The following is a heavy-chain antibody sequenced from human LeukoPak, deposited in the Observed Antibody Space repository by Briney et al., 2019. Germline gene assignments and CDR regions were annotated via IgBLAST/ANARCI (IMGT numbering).Heavy chain of an antibody. CDR2: ISSNGGST. J-gene: IGHJ4*02. D-gene: IGHD6-19*01. CDR1: GFTLSSYA. V-gene: IGHV3-64*01. CDR3: ARDYSTGWYYFDY. Sequence: GGSLRLSCAASGFTLSSYAMYWVRQAPGMGLEYVSGISSNGGSTYYSNSVKGRFTISRDNSKNTLYLQMGSLTAEDMAVYYCARDYSTGWYYFDYWGQGTLVTVSS.